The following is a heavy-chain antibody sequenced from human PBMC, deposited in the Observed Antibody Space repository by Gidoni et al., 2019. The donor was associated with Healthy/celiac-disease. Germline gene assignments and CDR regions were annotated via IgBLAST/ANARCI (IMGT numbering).Heavy chain of an antibody. Sequence: EVQLVESGGGLVQPGGSLRLSCAASGFTFSSYSMNWVRQAPGKGLEWVSYISSSSTIYYADSVKGRFTISRDNAKNSLYLQMNSLRDEDTAVYYCARDSPSYYDSSGYYVFDYWGQGTLVTVSS. D-gene: IGHD3-22*01. V-gene: IGHV3-48*02. J-gene: IGHJ4*02. CDR2: ISSSSTI. CDR1: GFTFSSYS. CDR3: ARDSPSYYDSSGYYVFDY.